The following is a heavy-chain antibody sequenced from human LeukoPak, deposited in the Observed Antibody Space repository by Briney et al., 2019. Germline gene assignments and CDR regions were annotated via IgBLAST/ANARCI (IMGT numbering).Heavy chain of an antibody. J-gene: IGHJ4*02. D-gene: IGHD3-9*01. CDR1: GYPFTSYD. V-gene: IGHV1-8*01. CDR2: VNPNSGNT. CDR3: ARVTYYHILTGSYSGGDFDH. Sequence: ASVKVSCKASGYPFTSYDINWVRQATGQGLEWMGSVNPNSGNTGYAQKFQGGVTMSRDTSTSTAYMELSSLRCEDTAVYYCARVTYYHILTGSYSGGDFDHWGQGTLVTVSS.